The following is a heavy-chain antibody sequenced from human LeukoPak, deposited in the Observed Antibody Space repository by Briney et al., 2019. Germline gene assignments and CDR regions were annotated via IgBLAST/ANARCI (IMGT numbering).Heavy chain of an antibody. J-gene: IGHJ5*02. D-gene: IGHD3-22*01. V-gene: IGHV5-51*01. CDR3: ARRGDSSGYYYWFDP. CDR2: IYPGDSDT. CDR1: GYSFTSYW. Sequence: GESLKISCKGSGYSFTSYWIGWVRQMPGKGLEWMGIIYPGDSDTRYSPSFQGQVTISADRSISTAYLQWSSLKASDTAMYYCARRGDSSGYYYWFDPWSQGTLVTVSS.